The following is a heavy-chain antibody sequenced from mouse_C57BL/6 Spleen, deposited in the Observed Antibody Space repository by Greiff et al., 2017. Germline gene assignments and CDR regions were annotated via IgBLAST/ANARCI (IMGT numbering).Heavy chain of an antibody. CDR1: GFTFSDYY. Sequence: EVMLVESGGGLVQPGGSLKLSCAASGFTFSDYYMYWVRQTPEKRLEWVAYISNGGGSTYYPDTVKGRFTISRDNAKNTLYLQMSRLKSEDTAMYYCARQNLGYLDYWGQGTTLTVSS. CDR2: ISNGGGST. V-gene: IGHV5-12*01. J-gene: IGHJ2*01. CDR3: ARQNLGYLDY.